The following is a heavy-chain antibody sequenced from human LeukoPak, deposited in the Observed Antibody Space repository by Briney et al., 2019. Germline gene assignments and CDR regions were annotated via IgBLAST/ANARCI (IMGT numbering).Heavy chain of an antibody. J-gene: IGHJ6*03. CDR2: LSDSGGST. CDR3: AKGPPPSQLYYYLDV. Sequence: QPGGSLRLSCAASGLTFSTYAMTWVRQAPGKGLEWVSTLSDSGGSTYYADSVKGRFTISRDNSKNTLYLEVNSLRAEDTAVYYCAKGPPPSQLYYYLDVWGKGTTVTVSS. D-gene: IGHD3-10*01. CDR1: GLTFSTYA. V-gene: IGHV3-23*01.